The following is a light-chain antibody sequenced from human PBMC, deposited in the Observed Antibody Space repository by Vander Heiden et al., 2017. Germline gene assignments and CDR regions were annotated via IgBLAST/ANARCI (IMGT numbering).Light chain of an antibody. CDR1: QDINNY. Sequence: DIQMTQSPSPRSASVGDRVTITCQASQDINNYLNWYQQKPGKAPKLLIYDASNLETDFTFTITSRQPEDIATYYCQQYDYMPGWTFGQGTKLEIK. CDR3: QQYDYMPGWT. CDR2: DAS. J-gene: IGKJ1*01. V-gene: IGKV1-33*01.